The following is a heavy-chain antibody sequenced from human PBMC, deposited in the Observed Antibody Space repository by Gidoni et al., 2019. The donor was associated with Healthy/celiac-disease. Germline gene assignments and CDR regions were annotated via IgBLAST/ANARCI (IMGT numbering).Heavy chain of an antibody. CDR2: CDPEDGET. J-gene: IGHJ2*01. V-gene: IGHV1-24*01. D-gene: IGHD3-10*01. CDR3: ATTWYYYGSGGHFDL. Sequence: QVQLVQSGAEVKKPGASVRVSCTVSGYTLTELSMNWVRQAPGKGLEWMGGCDPEDGETIYAQKFQGRVTMTEDTSTDTAYMELSSLRSEDTAVYYCATTWYYYGSGGHFDLWGRGTLVTVSS. CDR1: GYTLTELS.